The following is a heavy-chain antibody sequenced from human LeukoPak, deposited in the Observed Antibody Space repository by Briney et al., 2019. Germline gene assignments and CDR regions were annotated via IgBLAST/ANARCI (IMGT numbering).Heavy chain of an antibody. J-gene: IGHJ4*02. V-gene: IGHV5-51*01. D-gene: IGHD3-10*01. CDR2: IYPGDSDT. CDR3: ARRGTMVRGVTNPFDY. CDR1: GYSFTSYW. Sequence: GESLKISCKGSGYSFTSYWIGWVRQMPGKGLEWMGIIYPGDSDTRYGPSFQGQVTISADKSISTAYLQWSSLKASDTATYYCARRGTMVRGVTNPFDYWGQGTLITVSS.